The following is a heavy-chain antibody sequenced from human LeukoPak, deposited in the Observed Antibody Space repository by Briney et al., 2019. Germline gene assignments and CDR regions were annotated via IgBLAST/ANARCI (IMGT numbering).Heavy chain of an antibody. D-gene: IGHD2-15*01. V-gene: IGHV3-23*01. CDR3: AKVRDIVEPRTSRKNYGMDV. J-gene: IGHJ6*02. Sequence: PGGSLRLSCAASGFTFSSYAMSWVRQAPGKGLEWVSAISGSGGSTYYADSVKGRFTISRDNSKNTLYLQMNSMRAEDTAVYYCAKVRDIVEPRTSRKNYGMDVWGQGTTVTVSS. CDR1: GFTFSSYA. CDR2: ISGSGGST.